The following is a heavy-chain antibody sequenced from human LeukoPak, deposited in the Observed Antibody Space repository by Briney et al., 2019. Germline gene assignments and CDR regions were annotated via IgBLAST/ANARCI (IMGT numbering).Heavy chain of an antibody. J-gene: IGHJ6*02. V-gene: IGHV1-18*01. CDR1: GYTFTSYG. Sequence: ASVKVSCKASGYTFTSYGISWVRQAPGQGLEWMGWISAYNGNTNYAQKLQGRVTMTTDTSTSTAYMELRSLRSDDTAAYYCARDGIQLSHYYYYGMDVWGQGTTVTVSS. CDR3: ARDGIQLSHYYYYGMDV. D-gene: IGHD5-18*01. CDR2: ISAYNGNT.